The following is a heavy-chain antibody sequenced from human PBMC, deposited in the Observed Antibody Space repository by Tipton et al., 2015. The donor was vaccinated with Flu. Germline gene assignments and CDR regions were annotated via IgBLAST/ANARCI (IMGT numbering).Heavy chain of an antibody. Sequence: PGLVKPSETLSLTCTVSGGSISSYYWSWIRQPAGKGLEWLGRIYTSGSTNYNPSLKSRVTMSGDTSKNQFSLKLSSVTAADTAVYYCARGPCSGGNCYVKGAFDIWGQGTMVTVSS. D-gene: IGHD2-15*01. V-gene: IGHV4-4*07. CDR3: ARGPCSGGNCYVKGAFDI. CDR1: GGSISSYY. CDR2: IYTSGST. J-gene: IGHJ3*02.